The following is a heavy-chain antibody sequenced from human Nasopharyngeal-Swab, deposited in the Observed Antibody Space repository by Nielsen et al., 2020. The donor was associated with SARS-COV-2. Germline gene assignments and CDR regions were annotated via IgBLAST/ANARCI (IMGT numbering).Heavy chain of an antibody. CDR1: GFTFSSYW. J-gene: IGHJ3*02. Sequence: GASLQISCAASGFTFSSYWMSWARQAPGKGLEWVANIKQDGSEKYYVDSVKGRFTISRDNAKNSLYLQMNSLRAEDTAVYYCAARYSSSWWDAFDIWGQGTMVTVSS. CDR2: IKQDGSEK. V-gene: IGHV3-7*01. D-gene: IGHD6-13*01. CDR3: AARYSSSWWDAFDI.